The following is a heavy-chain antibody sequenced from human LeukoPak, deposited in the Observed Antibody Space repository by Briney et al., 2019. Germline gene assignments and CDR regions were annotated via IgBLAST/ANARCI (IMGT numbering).Heavy chain of an antibody. Sequence: GGSLRLSCAASGFPFSSYWMSWVREAPGKGLEWVANIKQDGNEKYYVDSVKGRFTISRDNAKNSLYLQMNSLRAEDTAVYYCARQQWLVLDYWGQGTLVTVSS. J-gene: IGHJ4*02. CDR2: IKQDGNEK. CDR1: GFPFSSYW. D-gene: IGHD6-19*01. V-gene: IGHV3-7*03. CDR3: ARQQWLVLDY.